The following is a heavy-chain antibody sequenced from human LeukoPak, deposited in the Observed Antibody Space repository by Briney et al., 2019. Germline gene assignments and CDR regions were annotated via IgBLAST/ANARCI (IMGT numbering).Heavy chain of an antibody. CDR3: ARGDYDILTGYSPPYYYGMDV. Sequence: TAGGSLRLSCAASGFTFSSYSMNWARQAPGKGRECLSSFSSSSRYIYYADSVKGRFTISRENAKNSLYMQMNSLRAEDKAVYYCARGDYDILTGYSPPYYYGMDVWGQGTTVTVSS. D-gene: IGHD3-9*01. V-gene: IGHV3-21*01. CDR2: FSSSSRYI. J-gene: IGHJ6*02. CDR1: GFTFSSYS.